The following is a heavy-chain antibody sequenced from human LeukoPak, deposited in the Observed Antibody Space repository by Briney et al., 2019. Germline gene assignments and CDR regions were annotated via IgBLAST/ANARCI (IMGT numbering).Heavy chain of an antibody. CDR3: AKSHEPYYYDSSGYYDDY. D-gene: IGHD3-22*01. J-gene: IGHJ4*02. CDR2: ISAGSGST. CDR1: GFRFSGYG. Sequence: GGSLRLSCAASGFRFSGYGMSWVRQAPGKGLESVSSISAGSGSTDYADSVKGRFTVSRDDSKNTLYLQMKSLRAEDTAVYYCAKSHEPYYYDSSGYYDDYWGQGTLVTVSS. V-gene: IGHV3-23*01.